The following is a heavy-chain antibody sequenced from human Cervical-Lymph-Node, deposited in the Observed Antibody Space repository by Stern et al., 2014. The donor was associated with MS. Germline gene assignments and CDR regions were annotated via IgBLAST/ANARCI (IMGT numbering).Heavy chain of an antibody. J-gene: IGHJ1*01. Sequence: EVQLVESGGGLVKPGGSLRLSCAASGFTFSSYSMNWVRQAPGKGLEWVSSISSSSSYKYYADSVKGRFTISRDNARNSLYLQMNSLRAEDTAVYYCARDPRASISAFLWGQGTLVTVSS. CDR2: ISSSSSYK. CDR1: GFTFSSYS. D-gene: IGHD6-6*01. CDR3: ARDPRASISAFL. V-gene: IGHV3-21*01.